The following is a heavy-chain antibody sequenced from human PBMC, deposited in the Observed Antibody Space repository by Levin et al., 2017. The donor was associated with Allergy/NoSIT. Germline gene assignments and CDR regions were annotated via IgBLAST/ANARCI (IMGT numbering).Heavy chain of an antibody. CDR2: IYSGGST. CDR1: GFTVSSNY. J-gene: IGHJ3*02. Sequence: GGSLRLSCAASGFTVSSNYMSWVRQAPGKGLEWVSVIYSGGSTYYADSVKGRFTISRDNSKNTLYLQMNSLRAEDTAVYYCARAVTGTWAAFDIWGQGTMVTVS. V-gene: IGHV3-53*01. CDR3: ARAVTGTWAAFDI. D-gene: IGHD6-19*01.